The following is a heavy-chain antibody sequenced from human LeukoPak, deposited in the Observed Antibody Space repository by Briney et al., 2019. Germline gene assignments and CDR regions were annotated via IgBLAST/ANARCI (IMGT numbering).Heavy chain of an antibody. CDR2: ISGSGGST. V-gene: IGHV3-23*01. CDR1: GFTFSSYA. CDR3: AKVNLGYCSGGSCFSGWFDP. D-gene: IGHD2-15*01. J-gene: IGHJ5*02. Sequence: GGSLRLSCAASGFTFSSYAMSWVRQAPGKGLEGVSAISGSGGSTYYANSVKGRFTISRDNSKNTLYLQMNSLRAEDTAVYYCAKVNLGYCSGGSCFSGWFDPWGQGTLVTVSS.